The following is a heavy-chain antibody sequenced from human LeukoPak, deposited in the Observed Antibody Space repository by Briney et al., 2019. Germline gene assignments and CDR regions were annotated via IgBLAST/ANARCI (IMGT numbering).Heavy chain of an antibody. D-gene: IGHD3-22*01. CDR3: ARSESFSCEDNGCYSTRGLSYFDL. CDR2: IYPADSDT. Sequence: GESLKISCQGSGYTFTTSWIGWVRQVPGKGLEWMGMIYPADSDTRYSPSFQCQVTISADRSFSTAYLQWDSLKASDTAIYFCARSESFSCEDNGCYSTRGLSYFDLWGRGTLVTVSS. CDR1: GYTFTTSW. V-gene: IGHV5-51*01. J-gene: IGHJ2*01.